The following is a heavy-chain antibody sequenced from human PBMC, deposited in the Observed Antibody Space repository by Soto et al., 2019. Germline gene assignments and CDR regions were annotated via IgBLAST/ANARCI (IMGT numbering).Heavy chain of an antibody. D-gene: IGHD6-13*01. Sequence: GGSLRLSCAASGFTFSSYSMNWVRQAPGKGLEWVAVITYDGSNKYYADSVKGRFTISRDNSKNMLYLQMNSLRSEDTAVYYCAKDKRGSFSRGYYYYGMDVWGQGTTVTVSS. CDR2: ITYDGSNK. CDR3: AKDKRGSFSRGYYYYGMDV. J-gene: IGHJ6*02. CDR1: GFTFSSYS. V-gene: IGHV3-30*18.